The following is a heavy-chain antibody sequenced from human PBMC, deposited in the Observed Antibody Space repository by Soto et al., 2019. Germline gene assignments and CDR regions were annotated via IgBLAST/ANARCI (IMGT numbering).Heavy chain of an antibody. V-gene: IGHV3-30*18. D-gene: IGHD3-22*01. CDR2: ISYDGSNK. Sequence: QVQLVESGGGVVQPGRSLRLSCAASGFTFSSYGMHWVRQAPGKGLEWVAVISYDGSNKYYADSVKGRFTISRDNSKNTLYLQMNSLRAGDTAVYYCAKGLYDSTLYCMDVWGQGTTVTVSS. CDR3: AKGLYDSTLYCMDV. CDR1: GFTFSSYG. J-gene: IGHJ6*02.